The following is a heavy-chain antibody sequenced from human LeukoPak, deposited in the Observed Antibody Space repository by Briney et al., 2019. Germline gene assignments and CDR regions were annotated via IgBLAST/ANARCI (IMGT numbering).Heavy chain of an antibody. D-gene: IGHD3-16*02. CDR3: ARGGDGDRDYVWGSYRYDFDY. J-gene: IGHJ4*02. CDR2: INWNGGTT. V-gene: IGHV3-20*03. CDR1: GFTFDNYG. Sequence: GGSLRLSYVASGFTFDNYGMSWVRQAPGKGLEWVSGINWNGGTTVYADSVKGRFTISRDNAKNSLYLQMNSLRAEDTAVYYCARGGDGDRDYVWGSYRYDFDYWGQGTLVTVSS.